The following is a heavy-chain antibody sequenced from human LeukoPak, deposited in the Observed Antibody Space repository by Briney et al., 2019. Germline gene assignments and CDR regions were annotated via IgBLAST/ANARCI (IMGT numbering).Heavy chain of an antibody. CDR2: ISSSGNAI. V-gene: IGHV3-48*03. CDR1: GFPFSSYE. CDR3: AINGFSSGWYEPYYFDN. J-gene: IGHJ4*02. D-gene: IGHD6-19*01. Sequence: GGSLRLSCAPSGFPFSSYEMNWVRQAPGEGLEWVSYISSSGNAIYYADSVKGRFTISRDNAKNSLYLQMTSLRAEDTAVYYCAINGFSSGWYEPYYFDNWGQGTLVTVSS.